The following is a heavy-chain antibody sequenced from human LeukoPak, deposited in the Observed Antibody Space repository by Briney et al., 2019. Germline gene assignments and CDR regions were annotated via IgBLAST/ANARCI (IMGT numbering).Heavy chain of an antibody. CDR3: ARTYYYDSSGANDAFDI. J-gene: IGHJ3*02. D-gene: IGHD3-22*01. V-gene: IGHV1-2*04. Sequence: ASVKASCKASGYTFTGYYMHWVRQAPGQGLEWMGWINPNSGGTNYAQKFQGWVTMTRDTSISTAYMELRRLRSDDTAVYYCARTYYYDSSGANDAFDIWGQGTMVTVSS. CDR1: GYTFTGYY. CDR2: INPNSGGT.